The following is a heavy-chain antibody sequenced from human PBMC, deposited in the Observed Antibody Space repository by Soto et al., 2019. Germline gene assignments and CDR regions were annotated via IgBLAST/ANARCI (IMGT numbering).Heavy chain of an antibody. Sequence: GGSLRLSCAASGFTFSSYSMNWVRQAPGKGLEWVSYISSSSSTIYYADSVKGRFTISRDNAKNSLYLQMNSRRDEDTAVYYCAGPNWNYDGGAFDIWGQGTMVTVSS. J-gene: IGHJ3*02. CDR3: AGPNWNYDGGAFDI. V-gene: IGHV3-48*02. D-gene: IGHD1-7*01. CDR2: ISSSSSTI. CDR1: GFTFSSYS.